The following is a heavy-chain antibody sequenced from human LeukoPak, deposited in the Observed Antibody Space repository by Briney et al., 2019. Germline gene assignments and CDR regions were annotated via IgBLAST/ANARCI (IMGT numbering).Heavy chain of an antibody. V-gene: IGHV3-23*01. J-gene: IGHJ3*02. D-gene: IGHD3-16*01. CDR2: ISGSGGST. Sequence: GGSLRLSCAASGFTFSSYAMSWVRQAPGKGLEWVSAISGSGGSTYYADSVKGRFTISRDNSKNTLYLQMNSLRAEDTAVYYCAKVHTSAHYDYVWGSADAFDIWGQGTMVTVSS. CDR1: GFTFSSYA. CDR3: AKVHTSAHYDYVWGSADAFDI.